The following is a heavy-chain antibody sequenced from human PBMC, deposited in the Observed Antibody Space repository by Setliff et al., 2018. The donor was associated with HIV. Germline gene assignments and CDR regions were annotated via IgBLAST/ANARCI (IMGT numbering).Heavy chain of an antibody. V-gene: IGHV1-18*01. CDR3: ARYRDSSDPGFYYMDV. D-gene: IGHD3-22*01. CDR2: IDSFKGDT. J-gene: IGHJ6*03. CDR1: GYTYTDSR. Sequence: ASVKVSCKTSGYTYTDSRITWVRQAPGQGLEWMGWIDSFKGDTKYAQKFQGRVTMITDTSTNTAYMELKSLRSDDTAVYYCARYRDSSDPGFYYMDVWGKGTTVTVSS.